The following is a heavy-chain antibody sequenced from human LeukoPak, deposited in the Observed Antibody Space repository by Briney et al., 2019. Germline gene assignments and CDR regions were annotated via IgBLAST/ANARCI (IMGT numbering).Heavy chain of an antibody. J-gene: IGHJ4*02. CDR2: ISHSGST. V-gene: IGHV4-34*01. D-gene: IGHD2-15*01. Sequence: SETLSLTCAVYGGSFSGYYWSWIRQPPGKGLEWIGEISHSGSTNYNPSLKSRVTISVDTSKNQFSLKLSSVTAADTAVYYCAREGGVVAAIFGLDYWGQGTLVTVSS. CDR1: GGSFSGYY. CDR3: AREGGVVAAIFGLDY.